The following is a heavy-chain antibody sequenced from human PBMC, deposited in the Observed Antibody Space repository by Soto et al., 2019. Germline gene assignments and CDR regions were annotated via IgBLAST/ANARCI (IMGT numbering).Heavy chain of an antibody. D-gene: IGHD1-26*01. J-gene: IGHJ5*01. V-gene: IGHV1-18*01. Sequence: ASVKVSCKASGYTFTSYGISWVRQAPGQGLEWMGWISAYNGNTNYAQKLQGRVTMTTDTSTSTAYMELRSLRSDDTAVYYCACVSGGYLNSWFDPWGQRTLVTVSS. CDR2: ISAYNGNT. CDR1: GYTFTSYG. CDR3: ACVSGGYLNSWFDP.